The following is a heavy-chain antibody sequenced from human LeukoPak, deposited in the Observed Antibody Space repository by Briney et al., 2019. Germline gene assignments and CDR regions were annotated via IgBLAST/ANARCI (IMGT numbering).Heavy chain of an antibody. V-gene: IGHV3-23*01. Sequence: SGGSLRLSCAASGFTFSSYAMSWARQAPGKGLEWVSGISSSGSGGNTYYADFVKGRFTISRDSSKNTLYLQMNSLRAEDTAVYYCARAVLRFLEWNWFDPWGQGTLVTVSS. D-gene: IGHD3-3*01. CDR2: ISSSGSGGNT. CDR3: ARAVLRFLEWNWFDP. J-gene: IGHJ5*02. CDR1: GFTFSSYA.